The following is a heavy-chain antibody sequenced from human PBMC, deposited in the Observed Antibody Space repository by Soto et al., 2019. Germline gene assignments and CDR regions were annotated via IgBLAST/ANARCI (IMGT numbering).Heavy chain of an antibody. CDR2: INAGNGNT. D-gene: IGHD5-18*01. CDR1: GYTFTSYA. CDR3: SKWLNGYLDYFDY. J-gene: IGHJ4*02. Sequence: ASVKVSCKASGYTFTSYAMHWVRQAPGQRHERMGWINAGNGNTKYSQKFQGRVTITRDTSASTAYMELSSLGSEDTAVYYFSKWLNGYLDYFDYCGQGTPVTVSS. V-gene: IGHV1-3*01.